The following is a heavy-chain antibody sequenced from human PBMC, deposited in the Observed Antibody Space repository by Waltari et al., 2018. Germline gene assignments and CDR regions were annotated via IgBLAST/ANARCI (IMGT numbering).Heavy chain of an antibody. CDR2: IRPDDSER. Sequence: EVRLVESGGGLVQPGGSLRLSCTASGFAFSNQWMSWVRQAPGKGPEWVANIRPDDSERFYVDSVKGRFTISRDNAKKSLYLQMNSLRVEDTALYYCARDWAYGFDVWGQGTTVSVSS. CDR3: ARDWAYGFDV. J-gene: IGHJ3*01. CDR1: GFAFSNQW. D-gene: IGHD7-27*01. V-gene: IGHV3-7*01.